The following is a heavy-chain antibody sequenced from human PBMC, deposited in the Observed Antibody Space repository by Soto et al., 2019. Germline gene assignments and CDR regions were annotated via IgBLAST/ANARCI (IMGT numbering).Heavy chain of an antibody. Sequence: GGSLRLSCAASGFTFSSYAMHWVRQAPGKGLEWVAVISYDGSNKYYADSVKGRFTISRDNSKNTLYLQMNSLRAEDTAVYYCARDRIQLWYGVPRYYYYGMDVWGQGTTVTVSS. J-gene: IGHJ6*02. CDR1: GFTFSSYA. CDR2: ISYDGSNK. CDR3: ARDRIQLWYGVPRYYYYGMDV. V-gene: IGHV3-30-3*01. D-gene: IGHD5-18*01.